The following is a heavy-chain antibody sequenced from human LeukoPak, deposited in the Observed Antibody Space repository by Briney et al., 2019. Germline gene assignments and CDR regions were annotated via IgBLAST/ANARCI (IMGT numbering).Heavy chain of an antibody. Sequence: PGGSLRLSCAASGFAFSNYAMSWVRQAPGKGLEWVSAISGSGGSTYYADSVKGRFTISRDNSKNTLYLQMNSLRAEDTAVYYCAKEEVFFYGVGVIPRGLDYWGQGPLVTVSS. D-gene: IGHD3-22*01. V-gene: IGHV3-23*01. CDR2: ISGSGGST. J-gene: IGHJ4*02. CDR3: AKEEVFFYGVGVIPRGLDY. CDR1: GFAFSNYA.